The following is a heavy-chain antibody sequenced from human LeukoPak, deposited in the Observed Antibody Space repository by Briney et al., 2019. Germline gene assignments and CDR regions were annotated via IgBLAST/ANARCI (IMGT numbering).Heavy chain of an antibody. CDR3: AGEDIAAAGLHYYYMDV. CDR1: GGSISASSHY. V-gene: IGHV4-39*07. D-gene: IGHD6-13*01. CDR2: IYHSGST. Sequence: PSETLSLTCSVSGGSISASSHYWAWVRQPPGKGLEWIGSIYHSGSTYYNPSLKSRVTISVDTSKNQFSLKLSSVTAADTAVYYCAGEDIAAAGLHYYYMDVWGKGTTVTVSS. J-gene: IGHJ6*03.